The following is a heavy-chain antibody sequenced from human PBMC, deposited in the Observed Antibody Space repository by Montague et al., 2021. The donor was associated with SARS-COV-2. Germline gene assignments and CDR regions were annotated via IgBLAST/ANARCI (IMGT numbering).Heavy chain of an antibody. V-gene: IGHV6-1*01. CDR1: GDSVSSNTAA. CDR3: ARDPRYSLSWSFDY. J-gene: IGHJ4*02. Sequence: CAISGDSVSSNTAAWNWIRQSPSRGLEWLGRTYYRSKWYYDYAVSVKSRMTISPDTSKNQFSLQLGSVTAEDRAVYYCARDPRYSLSWSFDYWGQGTLVTVSS. D-gene: IGHD6-13*01. CDR2: TYYRSKWYY.